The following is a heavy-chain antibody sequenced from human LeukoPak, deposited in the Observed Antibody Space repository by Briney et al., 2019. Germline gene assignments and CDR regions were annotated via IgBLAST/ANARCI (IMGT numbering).Heavy chain of an antibody. V-gene: IGHV4-34*01. Sequence: SETLSLTRAVYGGSFSGYYWSWIRPPPGKGLEWIGEINHSGSTNYNPSLKSRVTISVDTSKNQFSLKLSSVTAADTAVYYCARGQSQNYYDSSGYPDYWGQGTLSPSPQ. CDR3: ARGQSQNYYDSSGYPDY. J-gene: IGHJ4*02. CDR1: GGSFSGYY. CDR2: INHSGST. D-gene: IGHD3-22*01.